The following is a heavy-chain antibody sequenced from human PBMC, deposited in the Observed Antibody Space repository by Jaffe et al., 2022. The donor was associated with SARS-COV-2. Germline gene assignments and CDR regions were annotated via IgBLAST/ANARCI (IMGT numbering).Heavy chain of an antibody. D-gene: IGHD6-6*01. CDR3: ARFSAAPATDYYFSMDV. CDR2: IKQDGSEK. V-gene: IGHV3-7*03. CDR1: GIIFSSYW. J-gene: IGHJ6*02. Sequence: EVQLVESGGGLVQPGGSLRLSCAASGIIFSSYWMTWVRQAPGKGLEWVANIKQDGSEKYYVDSVKGRFTISRDNAKNSLYLQMNSLRAEDTAVYYCARFSAAPATDYYFSMDVWGQGTTVTVSS.